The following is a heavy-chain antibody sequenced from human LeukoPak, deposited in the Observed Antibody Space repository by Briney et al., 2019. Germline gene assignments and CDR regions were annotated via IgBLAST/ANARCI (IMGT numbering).Heavy chain of an antibody. CDR2: IYPGGDST. V-gene: IGHV1-46*01. Sequence: GASVKVSRKASGYTFTSYYIHWVRQAPGQGLEWMGIIYPGGDSTSYAQKFQGRVTMTRDMSTSTVYMELSSLRSEDTAVYYCARDNDFDYWGQGTLVTVSS. CDR1: GYTFTSYY. D-gene: IGHD2-8*01. J-gene: IGHJ4*02. CDR3: ARDNDFDY.